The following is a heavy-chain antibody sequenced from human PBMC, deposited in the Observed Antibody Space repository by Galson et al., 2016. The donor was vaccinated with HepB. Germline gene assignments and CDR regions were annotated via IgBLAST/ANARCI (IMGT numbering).Heavy chain of an antibody. D-gene: IGHD6-13*01. Sequence: ETLSLTCTVSGGSVSSGGYFWSWIRQPPVKGLEWIGYIYYSGSTNYNPSLKSRVTITADTSKNQFSLKLSSVTAADTAVYYCARVAAVGMVDYWGQGTLVTVSS. CDR1: GGSVSSGGYF. J-gene: IGHJ4*02. CDR3: ARVAAVGMVDY. CDR2: IYYSGST. V-gene: IGHV4-61*08.